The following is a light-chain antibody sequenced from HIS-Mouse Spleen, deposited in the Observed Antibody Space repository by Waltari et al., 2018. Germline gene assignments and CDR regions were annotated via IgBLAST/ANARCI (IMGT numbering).Light chain of an antibody. Sequence: DIQMTQSPSTLSASVGDRVTITCRASQSISSWLAWYQQKPGKAPKLLIYKASSLESGVPSRFSGSGAGTECTLTISSLQPDDFATDYCQQYNSYIFTFGPGTKVDIK. CDR1: QSISSW. CDR2: KAS. V-gene: IGKV1-5*03. CDR3: QQYNSYIFT. J-gene: IGKJ3*01.